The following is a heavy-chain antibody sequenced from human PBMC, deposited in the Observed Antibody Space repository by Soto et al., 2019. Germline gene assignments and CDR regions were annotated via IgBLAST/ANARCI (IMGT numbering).Heavy chain of an antibody. CDR3: ARDQGALRYGMDV. Sequence: QVQLQESGPGLVKPSETLSLTRTVSGGSISSYYWSWIRQPPGKGLEWIGYIYYSGSTNYNPSLKSRVTISVDTSKNQFSLKLSSVTAADTAVYYCARDQGALRYGMDVWGQGTTVTVSS. CDR2: IYYSGST. CDR1: GGSISSYY. J-gene: IGHJ6*02. V-gene: IGHV4-59*01. D-gene: IGHD1-26*01.